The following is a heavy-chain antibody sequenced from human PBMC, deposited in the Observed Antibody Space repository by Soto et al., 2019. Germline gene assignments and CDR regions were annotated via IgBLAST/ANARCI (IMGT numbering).Heavy chain of an antibody. V-gene: IGHV1-69*13. J-gene: IGHJ4*02. CDR1: GYTFTSYA. D-gene: IGHD2-21*02. CDR2: IIPIFGTA. Sequence: GASVKVSCKASGYTFTSYAMHWVRQAPGQGLEWMGGIIPIFGTANYAQKFQGRVTITADESTSTAYMELSSLRSEDTAVYYCAIRNVVVTGPFDYWGQGTLVTVSS. CDR3: AIRNVVVTGPFDY.